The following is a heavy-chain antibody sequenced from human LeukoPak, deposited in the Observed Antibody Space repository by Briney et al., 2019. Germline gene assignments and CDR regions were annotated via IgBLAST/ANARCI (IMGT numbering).Heavy chain of an antibody. CDR1: GFTFSSYA. Sequence: GGSLRLSCAASGFTFSSYAMHWVRQAPGKGLEWVAVISYDGSNKYYADSVKGRFTISRDNSKNTLYLQMNSLRAEDTAVYYCAKDGTLGYGMDVWGKGTTVTVSS. V-gene: IGHV3-30*04. J-gene: IGHJ6*04. CDR2: ISYDGSNK. CDR3: AKDGTLGYGMDV. D-gene: IGHD6-13*01.